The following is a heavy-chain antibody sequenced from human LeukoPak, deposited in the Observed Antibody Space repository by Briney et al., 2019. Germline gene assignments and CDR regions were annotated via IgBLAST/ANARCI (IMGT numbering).Heavy chain of an antibody. D-gene: IGHD2-2*01. V-gene: IGHV4-34*01. Sequence: SETLSLTCAVYGGSFSGYYWSWIRQPPGKGLEWIGEINHSGGTNYNPSLKSRVTISVDTSKNQFSLKLSSVTAADTAVYYCARVVVVPAATREDAFDIWGQGTMVTVSS. CDR3: ARVVVVPAATREDAFDI. J-gene: IGHJ3*02. CDR2: INHSGGT. CDR1: GGSFSGYY.